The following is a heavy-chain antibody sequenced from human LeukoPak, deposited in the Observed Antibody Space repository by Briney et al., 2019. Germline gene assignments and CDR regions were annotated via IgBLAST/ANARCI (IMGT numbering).Heavy chain of an antibody. Sequence: GGSLRLSCAASGFTFSSYGMHWVGHAPGKGLEWVTVIWSDGSNKYYADSMKGRFTISRDNSKNTLYLQMNSLRAEDTAVYYCAKIKSYYDYFDYWGQGTLVTVSS. CDR1: GFTFSSYG. V-gene: IGHV3-33*06. CDR2: IWSDGSNK. J-gene: IGHJ4*02. CDR3: AKIKSYYDYFDY. D-gene: IGHD1-26*01.